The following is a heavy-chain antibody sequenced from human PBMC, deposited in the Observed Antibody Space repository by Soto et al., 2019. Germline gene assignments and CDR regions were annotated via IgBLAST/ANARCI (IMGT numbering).Heavy chain of an antibody. CDR1: GFTFSSYT. D-gene: IGHD3-3*01. CDR2: ITSSGGTT. Sequence: EVQLLESGGGLVPPGGSLRLSCAASGFTFSSYTMNLVRQAPGKGLEWVSAITSSGGTTYYADSVKGRFTVSRDNSENTLYLQMNSLRAEDTAEYYCAKDRGGRAIFGVVIIDGMDVWGQGTTVTVSS. V-gene: IGHV3-23*01. J-gene: IGHJ6*02. CDR3: AKDRGGRAIFGVVIIDGMDV.